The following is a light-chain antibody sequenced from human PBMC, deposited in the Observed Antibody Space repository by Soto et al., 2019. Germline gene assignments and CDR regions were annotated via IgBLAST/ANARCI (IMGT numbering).Light chain of an antibody. J-gene: IGLJ3*02. CDR2: SN. CDR3: LLYYGGAQV. Sequence: QSVLTQPPSASGTPGQKVTISCSGNSSNIGRNPVNWYRQVPGTAPKLLISSNKRPSGVPARFSGSLLGGKAALTLSGAQPEDEADYYCLLYYGGAQVFGGGTKLTVL. CDR1: SSNIGRNP. V-gene: IGLV1-44*01.